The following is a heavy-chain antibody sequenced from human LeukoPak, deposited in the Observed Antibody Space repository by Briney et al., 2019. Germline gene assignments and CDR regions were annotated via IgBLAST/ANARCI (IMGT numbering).Heavy chain of an antibody. CDR1: GGTFSSYA. CDR2: IIPIFGTA. Sequence: ASVKVSCKASGGTFSSYAISWVRQALGQGLEWMGGIIPIFGTANYAQKFQGRVTITADESTSTAYMELSSLRSEDTAVYYCARVGSGRGPFDYWGQGTLVTVSS. CDR3: ARVGSGRGPFDY. D-gene: IGHD5-12*01. J-gene: IGHJ4*02. V-gene: IGHV1-69*13.